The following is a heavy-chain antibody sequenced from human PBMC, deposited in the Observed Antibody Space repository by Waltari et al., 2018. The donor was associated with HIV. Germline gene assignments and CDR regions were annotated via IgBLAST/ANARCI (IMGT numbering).Heavy chain of an antibody. CDR2: IYYSGSP. V-gene: IGHV4-39*01. J-gene: IGHJ6*02. D-gene: IGHD1-20*01. CDR1: GGSISSSSYY. CDR3: ASSKPITGTTEDLYYYYGMDV. Sequence: QLQLQESGPGLVKPSETLSLTCTVSGGSISSSSYYWGWIRQPPGKGLGWIGSIYYSGSPYYNPALKSRVTISVDTSKNQFSLKLSSVTAADTAVYYCASSKPITGTTEDLYYYYGMDVWGQGTTVTVSS.